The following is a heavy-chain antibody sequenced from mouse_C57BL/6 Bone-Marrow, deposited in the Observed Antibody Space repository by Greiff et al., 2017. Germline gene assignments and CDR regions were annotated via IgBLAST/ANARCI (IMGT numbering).Heavy chain of an antibody. CDR2: INPNNGGT. J-gene: IGHJ1*03. V-gene: IGHV1-26*01. D-gene: IGHD2-1*01. CDR1: GYTFTDYY. CDR3: ANYGNYLYFDV. Sequence: EVQLQQSGPELVKPGASVKISCKASGYTFTDYYMNWVKQSHGKSLEWIGDINPNNGGTSYNQKFKGKATLTVDKSSSTAYMELRSLTSEYSAVYYCANYGNYLYFDVWGTGTTVTVSS.